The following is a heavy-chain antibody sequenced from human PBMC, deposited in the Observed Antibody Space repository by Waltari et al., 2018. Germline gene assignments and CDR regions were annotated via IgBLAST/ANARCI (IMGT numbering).Heavy chain of an antibody. V-gene: IGHV1-69*14. CDR1: GGTFSSYA. D-gene: IGHD6-6*01. CDR3: AKRGNMPAARPYEI. J-gene: IGHJ4*02. CDR2: IIPSFGTA. Sequence: QVQLVQSGAEVKKPGSSVKVSCKASGGTFSSYAISWVRQAPGQGLEWMGGIIPSFGTANDAQKFQGRVTITADKSTSTAYMELSSLRSEDTAVYYCAKRGNMPAARPYEIWGQGTLVTVSS.